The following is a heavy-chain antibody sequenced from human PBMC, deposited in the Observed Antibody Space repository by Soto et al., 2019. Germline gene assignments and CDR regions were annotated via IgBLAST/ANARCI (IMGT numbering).Heavy chain of an antibody. J-gene: IGHJ3*01. CDR1: GGSFSSHS. V-gene: IGHV1-69*02. CDR2: IIPILDIT. CDR3: SVGEDYDYRYPRYDGFDV. D-gene: IGHD3-16*02. Sequence: QVQLVQSGAEVKKPGSSVKISCKASGGSFSSHSITWVRQAPGQGLEWMGRIIPILDITNYAQKFQDRVTITADKYTSTVYMELNSLTSVGTAIYYCSVGEDYDYRYPRYDGFDVWGQGTKVSVSS.